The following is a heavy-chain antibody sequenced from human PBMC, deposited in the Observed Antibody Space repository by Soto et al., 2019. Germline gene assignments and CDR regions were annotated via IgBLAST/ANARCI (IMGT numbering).Heavy chain of an antibody. V-gene: IGHV1-2*02. J-gene: IGHJ6*02. D-gene: IGHD3-10*01. CDR2: ISPNSGGT. CDR3: ARDRGDHYYGMDV. CDR1: GYTFTGYY. Sequence: GASVKFYCKASGYTFTGYYMHWVRQAPGQGLEWMGWISPNSGGTNYAQKFQGRVTMTRDTSISTAYMELSRLRSDDTAVYYCARDRGDHYYGMDVWGQGTTVTVSS.